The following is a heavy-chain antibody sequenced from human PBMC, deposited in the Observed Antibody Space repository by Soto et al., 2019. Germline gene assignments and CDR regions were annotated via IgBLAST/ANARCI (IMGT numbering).Heavy chain of an antibody. J-gene: IGHJ4*02. CDR2: ISWNSGSI. CDR3: AKAWDGYNSVES. V-gene: IGHV3-9*01. Sequence: EVQLVVSGGGLVQPGRSLRLSCAASGFTLADYAMHWVRQAPGKGLEWVSGISWNSGSIGYADSVKGRFTISRDNAKNSLSLQMNSLRAEDTALYYCAKAWDGYNSVESWGQGILVTVSS. CDR1: GFTLADYA. D-gene: IGHD5-12*01.